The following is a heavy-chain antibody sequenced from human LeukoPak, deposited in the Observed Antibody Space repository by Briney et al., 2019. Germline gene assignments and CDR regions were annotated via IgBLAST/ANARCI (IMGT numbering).Heavy chain of an antibody. Sequence: SGGSLRLSCAASGFTFDDYAMHWVRQAPGKGLEWVSLISGDGGSTYYADSVKGRFTISRDNSKNSLYLQINSLRTEDTALYYCAKSHDYYGSGSHRYYYYYGMDVWGQGTTVTVSS. CDR2: ISGDGGST. D-gene: IGHD3-10*01. CDR3: AKSHDYYGSGSHRYYYYYGMDV. V-gene: IGHV3-43*02. J-gene: IGHJ6*02. CDR1: GFTFDDYA.